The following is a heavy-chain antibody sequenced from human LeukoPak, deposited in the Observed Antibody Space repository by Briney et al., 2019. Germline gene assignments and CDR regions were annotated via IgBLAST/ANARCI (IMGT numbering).Heavy chain of an antibody. Sequence: GGSLRLSRAASGFTFSSYAMSWVRQAPGKGLEWVSAISGSGGSTYYADSVKGRFTISRDNSKNTLYLQMNSLRAEDTAVYYCAKDRSLWWFPQFDYWGQGTLVTVSS. J-gene: IGHJ4*02. D-gene: IGHD2-21*01. V-gene: IGHV3-23*01. CDR3: AKDRSLWWFPQFDY. CDR1: GFTFSSYA. CDR2: ISGSGGST.